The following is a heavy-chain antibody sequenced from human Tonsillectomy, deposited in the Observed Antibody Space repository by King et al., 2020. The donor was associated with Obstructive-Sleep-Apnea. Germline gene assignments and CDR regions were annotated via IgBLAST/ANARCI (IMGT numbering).Heavy chain of an antibody. V-gene: IGHV4-59*01. CDR3: ARDSSYCSGGSCYSADFDY. J-gene: IGHJ4*02. CDR2: FHDSGST. Sequence: VQLQESGPGLVKPSETLSLTCTVSGASFSSYYWSWIRPPPGKGLEWIGNFHDSGSTNYSPSLKRRVTISVDTSNNQFSLKLSSVTAADTAVYYCARDSSYCSGGSCYSADFDYWGQGTLVIVSS. CDR1: GASFSSYY. D-gene: IGHD2-15*01.